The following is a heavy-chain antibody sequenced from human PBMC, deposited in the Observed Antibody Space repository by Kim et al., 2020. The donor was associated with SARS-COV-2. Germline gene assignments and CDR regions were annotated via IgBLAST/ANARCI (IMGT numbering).Heavy chain of an antibody. D-gene: IGHD6-13*01. V-gene: IGHV3-11*05. Sequence: GGSLRLSCAASGFTFSDYYMSWIRQAPGKGLEWVSYISSTTNYTRYADSVKGRFAISRDNAKNSLYLQMNSLRAEDTAVYYCAGVALGSSSWYWFDPWGQGTLVTVSS. CDR2: ISSTTNYT. CDR3: AGVALGSSSWYWFDP. CDR1: GFTFSDYY. J-gene: IGHJ5*02.